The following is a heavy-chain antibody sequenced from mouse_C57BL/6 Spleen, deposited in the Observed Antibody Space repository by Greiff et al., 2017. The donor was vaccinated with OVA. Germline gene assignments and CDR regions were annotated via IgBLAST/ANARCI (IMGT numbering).Heavy chain of an antibody. J-gene: IGHJ2*01. Sequence: EVKLMESEGGLVQPGSSMKLSCTASGFTFSDYYMAWVRQVPEKGLEWVANINYDGSSTYYLDSLKSRFIISRDNAKNILYLQMSSLKSEDTATYYCAREGLRRPFDYWGQGTTLTVSS. CDR2: INYDGSST. CDR3: AREGLRRPFDY. CDR1: GFTFSDYY. V-gene: IGHV5-16*01. D-gene: IGHD2-4*01.